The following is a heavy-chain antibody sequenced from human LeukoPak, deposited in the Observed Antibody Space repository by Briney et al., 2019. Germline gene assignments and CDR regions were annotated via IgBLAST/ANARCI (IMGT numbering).Heavy chain of an antibody. CDR3: ARGVAPGPGYGMDV. J-gene: IGHJ6*02. D-gene: IGHD2-2*01. CDR2: ISYDGSNK. Sequence: GRSLRLSCAASGFTFSSYAMHWVRQAPGKGLEWVAVISYDGSNKYYADSVKGRFTISRDNSKNTLYLQMNSLRAEDTAVYYCARGVAPGPGYGMDVWGQGTTVTVSS. V-gene: IGHV3-30-3*01. CDR1: GFTFSSYA.